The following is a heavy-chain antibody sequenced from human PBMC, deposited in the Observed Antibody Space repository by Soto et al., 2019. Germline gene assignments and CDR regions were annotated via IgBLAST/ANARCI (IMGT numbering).Heavy chain of an antibody. CDR1: GGSINGYY. CDR2: FHFSGST. CDR3: ARASGYSYGYDDFFDN. Sequence: QVQLQESGPGLVKPSETLSLTCTVSGGSINGYYWTWLRQSPTNGLEWIGYFHFSGSTKYNPSLESRLTISADTSKNQTSLTLRSVTAADTAVYYCARASGYSYGYDDFFDNWGQGTLANVSS. D-gene: IGHD5-18*01. V-gene: IGHV4-4*08. J-gene: IGHJ4*01.